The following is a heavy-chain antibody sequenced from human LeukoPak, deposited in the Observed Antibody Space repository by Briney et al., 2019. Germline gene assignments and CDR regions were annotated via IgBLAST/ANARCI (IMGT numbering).Heavy chain of an antibody. V-gene: IGHV3-43*02. CDR2: IDKDGRST. J-gene: IGHJ6*02. Sequence: GGSLRLSCAASGFTLGAFAMHWVRQAPGKGLEWVSLIDKDGRSTYYADSVKGRFTISRDNSKNSLYLQMNSLRTEDTALYYCATWAFYHSLDVWGQGTTVTVCS. CDR1: GFTLGAFA. D-gene: IGHD1-26*01. CDR3: ATWAFYHSLDV.